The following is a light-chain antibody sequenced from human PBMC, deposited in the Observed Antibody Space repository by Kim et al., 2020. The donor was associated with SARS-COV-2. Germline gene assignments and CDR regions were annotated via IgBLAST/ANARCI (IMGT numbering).Light chain of an antibody. Sequence: VALGQTVRITCQGDSLRSYYATWYQQKPGQAPILVIYGKNNRPSGIPDRFSGSSSGNTASLTITGTQAGDEADYYCNSRDSNANVVFGGGTQLTVL. J-gene: IGLJ2*01. V-gene: IGLV3-19*01. CDR3: NSRDSNANVV. CDR2: GKN. CDR1: SLRSYY.